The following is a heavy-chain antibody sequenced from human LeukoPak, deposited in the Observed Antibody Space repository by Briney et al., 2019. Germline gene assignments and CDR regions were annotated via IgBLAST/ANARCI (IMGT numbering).Heavy chain of an antibody. Sequence: ASVKVSCKASGYTFTSYYMHRVRQAPGQGLEWMGIINPSGGSTNYAQKFQGRLTMTRDTSTSTVYMELSSLRSEDTAVYYCARARAVGLGDWFDPWGQGTLVTVSS. CDR3: ARARAVGLGDWFDP. CDR1: GYTFTSYY. CDR2: INPSGGST. J-gene: IGHJ5*02. D-gene: IGHD6-19*01. V-gene: IGHV1-46*01.